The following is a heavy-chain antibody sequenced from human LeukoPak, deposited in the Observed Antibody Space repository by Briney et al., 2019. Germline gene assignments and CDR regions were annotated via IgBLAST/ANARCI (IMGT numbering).Heavy chain of an antibody. J-gene: IGHJ4*02. CDR3: AKDASPYYYDSSYFDY. D-gene: IGHD3-22*01. CDR2: ISSSGRTI. V-gene: IGHV3-48*01. Sequence: GGSLRLSCAASGFTFSSYWMGWVRQAPGKGLEWVSYISSSGRTIYYADSVKGRFTISRDNSKNTLYLQMNSLRAEDTAVYYCAKDASPYYYDSSYFDYWGQGTLVTVSS. CDR1: GFTFSSYW.